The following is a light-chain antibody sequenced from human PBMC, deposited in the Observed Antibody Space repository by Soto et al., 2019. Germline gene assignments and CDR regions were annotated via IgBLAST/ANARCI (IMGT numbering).Light chain of an antibody. CDR2: DAS. J-gene: IGKJ1*01. V-gene: IGKV1-5*02. CDR3: LQYYNYPWT. Sequence: DIHRTQSPSTLSQSLADIVTFFFRASQSISSSLAWYQQKPGRAPKRLIYDASTLQSWAPSRFSGSGSGAAFTLTISSLQPDDFATYYCLQYYNYPWTFGQGTKVDI. CDR1: QSISSS.